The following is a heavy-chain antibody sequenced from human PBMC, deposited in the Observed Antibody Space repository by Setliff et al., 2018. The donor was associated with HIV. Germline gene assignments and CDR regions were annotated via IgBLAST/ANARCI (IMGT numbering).Heavy chain of an antibody. CDR3: AKVDNGHCTSASCRDFDY. CDR1: GFTFSSYA. CDR2: ISGSGGST. Sequence: PGGSLRLSCAASGFTFSSYAMSWVRQAPGKGLEWVSGISGSGGSTYYADSVKGRFTISRDNSKNTPYLQMNSLTAEDTAVYYCAKVDNGHCTSASCRDFDYWGQGTLVTVSS. D-gene: IGHD2-2*03. J-gene: IGHJ4*02. V-gene: IGHV3-23*01.